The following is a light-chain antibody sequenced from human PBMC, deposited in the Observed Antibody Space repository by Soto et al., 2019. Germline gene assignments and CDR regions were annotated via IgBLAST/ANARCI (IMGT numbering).Light chain of an antibody. CDR2: LAS. CDR3: QQYNVWPLT. CDR1: QSISSN. J-gene: IGKJ4*01. Sequence: EIVMTQSPATLSVSPGERATLSCRASQSISSNLAWYQQKPGQTPKLLIYLASTRATGIPARFSGGGSGTEFPLTISSLQSEDFAVYYCQQYNVWPLTFGGGTKVEFK. V-gene: IGKV3-15*01.